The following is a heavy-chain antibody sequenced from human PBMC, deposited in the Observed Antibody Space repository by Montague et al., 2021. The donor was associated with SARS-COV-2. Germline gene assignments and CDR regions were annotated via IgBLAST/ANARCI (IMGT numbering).Heavy chain of an antibody. J-gene: IGHJ5*02. V-gene: IGHV3-23*03. CDR1: GFTFSNSP. CDR3: AKVGDILTGYSLINLDA. CDR2: IHSAGRGT. D-gene: IGHD3-9*01. Sequence: SLRLSCAASGFTFSNSPMSWVHQAPGKGLDWVSVIHSAGRGTYYADSVQGRFTISRDNLKNTVYLQMNSLSDVDTALYYCAKVGDILTGYSLINLDAWGQGTLVVVSS.